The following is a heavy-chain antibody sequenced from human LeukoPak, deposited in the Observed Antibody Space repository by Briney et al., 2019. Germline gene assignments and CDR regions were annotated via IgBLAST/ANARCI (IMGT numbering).Heavy chain of an antibody. V-gene: IGHV4-61*02. D-gene: IGHD6-13*01. J-gene: IGHJ3*02. CDR3: ARERSSWGDFDI. CDR2: IYTSGST. Sequence: PSETLSLTCTVSGGSISSGSYYWSWIRQPAGKGLEWIGRIYTSGSTNYSPSLKSRVTISVDTSKNQFSLKLSSVTAADTAVYYCARERSSWGDFDIWGQGTMVTVSS. CDR1: GGSISSGSYY.